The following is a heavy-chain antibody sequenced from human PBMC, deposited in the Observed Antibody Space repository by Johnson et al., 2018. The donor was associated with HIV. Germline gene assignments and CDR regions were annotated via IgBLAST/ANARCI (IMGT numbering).Heavy chain of an antibody. CDR1: EFTFSSYA. Sequence: VQLVESGGGVVQPGRSLRLSCAASEFTFSSYAFHWVRQAPGKGLEWVALISSDGSGKYYADSVKGRFTISRDNSKTTLYLQMNSLRAEDTAVFYCAKIVATSDDVFDIWGQGTKVTVSS. J-gene: IGHJ3*02. CDR2: ISSDGSGK. V-gene: IGHV3-30*04. D-gene: IGHD5-12*01. CDR3: AKIVATSDDVFDI.